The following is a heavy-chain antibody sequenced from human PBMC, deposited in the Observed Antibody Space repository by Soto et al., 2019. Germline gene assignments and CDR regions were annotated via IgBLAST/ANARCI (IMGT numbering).Heavy chain of an antibody. J-gene: IGHJ4*02. Sequence: PSETLSLTCSVPSASLSSSTYYWSWIRQPPGRGPEWIGSIYYSGNTYYKPSLKSRVSISIDTSRNQFSLKLTSVTAADTGVYYCASSSPFHYWGPGILVT. CDR3: ASSSPFHY. CDR2: IYYSGNT. CDR1: SASLSSSTYY. D-gene: IGHD6-6*01. V-gene: IGHV4-39*01.